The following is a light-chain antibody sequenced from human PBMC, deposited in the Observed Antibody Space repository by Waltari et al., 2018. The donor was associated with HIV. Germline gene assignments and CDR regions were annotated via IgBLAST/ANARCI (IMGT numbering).Light chain of an antibody. J-gene: IGLJ3*02. CDR1: SSDVGSYNL. Sequence: QSALTQPACVSGSPGQSLTISCTGTSSDVGSYNLVSVYQQHPGKAPKLMIYEVSKRPSGVSNRFSGSKSGNTASLTISGLQAEDEADYYCCSYAGSAWVFGGGTKLTVL. CDR2: EVS. V-gene: IGLV2-23*02. CDR3: CSYAGSAWV.